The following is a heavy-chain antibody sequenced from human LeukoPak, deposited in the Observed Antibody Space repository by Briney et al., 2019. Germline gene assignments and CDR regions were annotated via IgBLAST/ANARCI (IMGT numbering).Heavy chain of an antibody. D-gene: IGHD1-14*01. CDR2: IRYDGIVT. CDR1: GFTFSSYW. J-gene: IGHJ2*01. V-gene: IGHV3-74*01. Sequence: PGGSLRLSCAASGFTFSSYWIHWVRQPPGKGLVWVSRIRYDGIVTNYADSVEGRFTISRDNAKNTVHLQMNSLRDDDTAVYYCARANPADFNLWGRGTLVTVSS. CDR3: ARANPADFNL.